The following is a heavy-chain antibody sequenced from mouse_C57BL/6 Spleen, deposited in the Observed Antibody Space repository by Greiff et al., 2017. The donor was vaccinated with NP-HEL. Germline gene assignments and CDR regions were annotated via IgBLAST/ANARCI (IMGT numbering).Heavy chain of an antibody. V-gene: IGHV5-17*01. J-gene: IGHJ2*01. Sequence: LEWVAYISSGSSTIYYADTVKGRFTISRDNAKNTLFLQMTSLRSEDTAMYYCARHYLDYWGQGTTLTVSS. CDR2: ISSGSSTI. CDR3: ARHYLDY.